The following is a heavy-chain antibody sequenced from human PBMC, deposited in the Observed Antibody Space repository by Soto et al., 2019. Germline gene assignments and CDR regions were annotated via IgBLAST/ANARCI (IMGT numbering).Heavy chain of an antibody. Sequence: SETLSLTCTVSGGSVSVYYWSLIRQSPGKGLGWLGYIFYRGTTKYSPSVKGRVTISVDTSRNQFSLNLSSVTAADTAVYYCTRHAIIPKMKYGMDVWGQGTRVTVSS. CDR2: IFYRGTT. V-gene: IGHV4-59*02. CDR1: GGSVSVYY. D-gene: IGHD3-22*01. J-gene: IGHJ6*02. CDR3: TRHAIIPKMKYGMDV.